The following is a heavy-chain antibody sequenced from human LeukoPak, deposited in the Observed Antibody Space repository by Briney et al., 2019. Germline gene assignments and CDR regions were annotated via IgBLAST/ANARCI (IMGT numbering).Heavy chain of an antibody. V-gene: IGHV4-59*08. CDR2: IYYSGST. D-gene: IGHD3-3*01. CDR1: GGSISSYY. CDR3: ARRYYDFWSGPGGWFDP. J-gene: IGHJ5*02. Sequence: SETLSLTCTVSGGSISSYYWSWVRQPPGKGLEWIGYIYYSGSTNYNPSLKSRVTISVDTSKNQFSLKLSSVTAADTAVYYCARRYYDFWSGPGGWFDPWGQGTLVTVSS.